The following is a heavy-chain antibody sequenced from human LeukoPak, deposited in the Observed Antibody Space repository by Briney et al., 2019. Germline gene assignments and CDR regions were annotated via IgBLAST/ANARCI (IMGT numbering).Heavy chain of an antibody. CDR1: GGSISSYY. V-gene: IGHV4-59*01. CDR3: ARGRIQLWTHYLDY. J-gene: IGHJ4*02. CDR2: IYYSGST. D-gene: IGHD5-18*01. Sequence: PSETLSLTCTVSGGSISSYYWSWIRQPPGKGLEWIGYIYYSGSTNYNPSLKSRVTISVDTSKNQFSLKLSSVTAADTAVYYCARGRIQLWTHYLDYWGQGTLVTVSS.